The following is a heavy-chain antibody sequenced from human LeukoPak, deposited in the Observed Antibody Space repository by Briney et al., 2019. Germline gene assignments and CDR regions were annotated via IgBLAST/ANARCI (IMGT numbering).Heavy chain of an antibody. D-gene: IGHD2-8*01. CDR2: IIPIFGTA. CDR1: GGTFSSYA. CDR3: AGENCTNGVCRFDY. J-gene: IGHJ4*02. Sequence: GSSVKVSCKASGGTFSSYAISWVRQAPGQGLEWMGRIIPIFGTANYAQKFQGRVTITTDESTSTAYMELSSLRSEDTAVYYCAGENCTNGVCRFDYWGQGTLVTVSS. V-gene: IGHV1-69*05.